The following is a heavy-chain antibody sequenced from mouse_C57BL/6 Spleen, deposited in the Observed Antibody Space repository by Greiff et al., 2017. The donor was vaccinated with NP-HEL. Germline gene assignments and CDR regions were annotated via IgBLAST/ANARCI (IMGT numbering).Heavy chain of an antibody. CDR3: TRVRITTVVFDY. V-gene: IGHV5-9-1*02. D-gene: IGHD1-1*01. Sequence: EVKVVESGEGLVKPGGSLKLSCAASGFTFSSYAMSWVRQTPEKRLEWVAYISSGGDYIYYADTVKGRFTISRDNARNTLYLQMSSLKSEDTAMYYCTRVRITTVVFDYWGQGTTLTVSS. J-gene: IGHJ2*01. CDR1: GFTFSSYA. CDR2: ISSGGDYI.